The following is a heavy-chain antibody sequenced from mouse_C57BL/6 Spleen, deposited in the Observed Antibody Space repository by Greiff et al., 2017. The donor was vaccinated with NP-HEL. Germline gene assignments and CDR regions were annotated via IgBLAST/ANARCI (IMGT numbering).Heavy chain of an antibody. V-gene: IGHV1-61*01. CDR1: GYTFTSYW. D-gene: IGHD1-1*01. J-gene: IGHJ3*01. Sequence: QVQLQQPGAELVRPGSSVKLSCKASGYTFTSYWMDWVKQRPGRGLEWIGNIYPSDSETHYNQKFKDKATLTVDKSSSTAYMQLSSLTSEDSAVYYCARVTTVGDAYWGQGTLVTVSA. CDR3: ARVTTVGDAY. CDR2: IYPSDSET.